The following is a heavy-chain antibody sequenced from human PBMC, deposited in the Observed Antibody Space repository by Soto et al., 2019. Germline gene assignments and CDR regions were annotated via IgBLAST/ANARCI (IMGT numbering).Heavy chain of an antibody. CDR3: DRDPYHGRRVNARNRYGMDV. J-gene: IGHJ6*02. Sequence: QVQLVQSGAEVKKPGASVKVSCKASGYTFTTYDISWVRQAPGQGLEWMGRISTYNGNTNYPQSLQGRLTMTTDTATTTANMEQRRLRSEGTAVYYCDRDPYHGRRVNARNRYGMDVWGQGTTVTVSS. V-gene: IGHV1-18*01. CDR1: GYTFTTYD. CDR2: ISTYNGNT. D-gene: IGHD3-10*01.